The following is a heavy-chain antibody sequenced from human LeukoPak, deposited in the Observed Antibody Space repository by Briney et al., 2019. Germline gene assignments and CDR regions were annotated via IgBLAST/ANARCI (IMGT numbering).Heavy chain of an antibody. CDR1: GGSISSGSYY. CDR2: IYTSGST. CDR3: ARDRTPRDYYYYYMDV. V-gene: IGHV4-61*02. Sequence: PSETLSLTCTVSGGSISSGSYYWSWIRQPAGKGLEWIGRIYTSGSTNYNPSLKSRVTISVDTSKNQFSLKLSSVTAADTAVYYCARDRTPRDYYYYYMDVWGKGTTVTVSS. J-gene: IGHJ6*03.